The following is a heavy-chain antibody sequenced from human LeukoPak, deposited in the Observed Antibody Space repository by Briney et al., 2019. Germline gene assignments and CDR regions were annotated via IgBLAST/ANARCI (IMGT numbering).Heavy chain of an antibody. J-gene: IGHJ4*02. CDR3: ARHSSGTPNIPFDY. V-gene: IGHV4-39*01. CDR2: MYDSGSI. Sequence: SETLSLTCTVSGGSISSSSYYWGWIRQPPGKGLEWIGSMYDSGSIYYNPSLKSRVTMSVDMSKNQFSLKLSSVTAADTAVYHCARHSSGTPNIPFDYWGQGTLVTVSS. D-gene: IGHD2-15*01. CDR1: GGSISSSSYY.